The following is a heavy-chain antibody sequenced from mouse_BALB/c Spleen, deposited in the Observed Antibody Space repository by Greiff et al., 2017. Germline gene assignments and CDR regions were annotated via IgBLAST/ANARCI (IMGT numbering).Heavy chain of an antibody. D-gene: IGHD2-1*01. CDR1: GFTFSSYG. CDR2: ISSGGSYT. J-gene: IGHJ4*01. CDR3: ARRDGNYGAMDY. Sequence: DVMLVESGGDLVKPGGSLKLSCAASGFTFSSYGMSWVRQTPDKRLEWVATISSGGSYTYYPDSVKGRFTISRDNAKNTLYLQMSSLKSEDTAMYYCARRDGNYGAMDYWGQGTSVTVSS. V-gene: IGHV5-6*02.